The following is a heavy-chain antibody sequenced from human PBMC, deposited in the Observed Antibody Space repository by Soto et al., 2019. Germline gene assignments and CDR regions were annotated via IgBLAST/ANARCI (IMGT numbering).Heavy chain of an antibody. Sequence: GGPLRHSCASSGFNFSSYSLSWVRQAPGKGLEWVSGINWNGGSTGYADSVKGRFTISRDNAKNSLYLQMNSLRAEDTALYYCARLYSSGWFGPGRYWGQGTLVTVSS. J-gene: IGHJ4*02. D-gene: IGHD6-19*01. V-gene: IGHV3-20*04. CDR2: INWNGGST. CDR1: GFNFSSYS. CDR3: ARLYSSGWFGPGRY.